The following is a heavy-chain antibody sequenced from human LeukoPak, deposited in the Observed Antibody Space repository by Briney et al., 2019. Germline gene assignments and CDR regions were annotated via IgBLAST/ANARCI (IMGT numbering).Heavy chain of an antibody. V-gene: IGHV4-61*02. Sequence: SETLSLTCTVSGDSISSGDYYWSWIRQPAGKGLEWIGRIYTSGNTNYNPSLKGRVTISVDTSKNQFSLQLSSVTAADTAVYYCARGPYYYDSSGSFDYWGQGTLVTVSS. D-gene: IGHD3-22*01. CDR1: GDSISSGDYY. CDR3: ARGPYYYDSSGSFDY. J-gene: IGHJ4*02. CDR2: IYTSGNT.